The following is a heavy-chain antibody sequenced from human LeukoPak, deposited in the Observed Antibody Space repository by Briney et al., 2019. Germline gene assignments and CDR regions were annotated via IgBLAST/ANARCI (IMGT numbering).Heavy chain of an antibody. J-gene: IGHJ4*02. CDR2: IIPILGIA. V-gene: IGHV1-69*04. D-gene: IGHD3-22*01. CDR1: GGTFRSYA. CDR3: ARERGYYYDSSGYYSGLDY. Sequence: SVKVSCKASGGTFRSYAISWVRQAPGQGLEWMGRIIPILGIANYAQKFQGRVTITADKSTSTAYMELSSLRSEDTAVYYCARERGYYYDSSGYYSGLDYWGQGTLVTVSS.